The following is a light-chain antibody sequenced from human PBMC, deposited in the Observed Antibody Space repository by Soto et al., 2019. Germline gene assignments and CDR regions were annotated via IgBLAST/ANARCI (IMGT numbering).Light chain of an antibody. CDR3: QQRSNWPPLIS. J-gene: IGKJ5*01. CDR1: QSVDNN. Sequence: EIVMTQSPVTLSASPWESATLSCRASQSVDNNVAWYQQKPGQAPRLLIYGASNRATGIPDRFSGSGSGTEFTLTISSLQSEDFAVYYCQQRSNWPPLISFGQGTRLEIK. CDR2: GAS. V-gene: IGKV3D-15*01.